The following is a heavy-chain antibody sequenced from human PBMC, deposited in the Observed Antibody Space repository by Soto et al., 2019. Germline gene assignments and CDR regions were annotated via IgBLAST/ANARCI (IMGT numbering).Heavy chain of an antibody. D-gene: IGHD3-22*01. J-gene: IGHJ5*02. CDR3: ATPPETFSPAGYYVTWFDP. V-gene: IGHV4-39*05. Sequence: SEIPSSTCPLSGAAFPAGPLPWGCIRHSPCHGAEWTASTYIGGMTYYNPSLRRRVNISVDTSKSQFSLRLNSVTAADTAVYYCATPPETFSPAGYYVTWFDPWGHGTLLTDYS. CDR2: TYIGGMT. CDR1: GAAFPAGPLP.